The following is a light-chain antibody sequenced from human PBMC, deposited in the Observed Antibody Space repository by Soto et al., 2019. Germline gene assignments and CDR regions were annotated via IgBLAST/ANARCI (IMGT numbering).Light chain of an antibody. Sequence: EIVLTQSPANLSLSPGERATLSCGASQSVSSSSLAWYQQKPGLAPRLLIYDASSRATGIPDRFSGSGSGTDFTLTITRLEPADFAVYYCQQYGSSPRTFGQGTKLAIK. J-gene: IGKJ2*01. V-gene: IGKV3D-20*01. CDR2: DAS. CDR3: QQYGSSPRT. CDR1: QSVSSSS.